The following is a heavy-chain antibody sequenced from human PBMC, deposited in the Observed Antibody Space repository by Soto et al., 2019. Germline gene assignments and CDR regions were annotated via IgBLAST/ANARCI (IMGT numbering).Heavy chain of an antibody. CDR2: IIPNYNTV. J-gene: IGHJ4*02. CDR1: EGTFNSYA. V-gene: IGHV1-69*01. CDR3: ASGASRWYPYFFDS. D-gene: IGHD6-13*01. Sequence: QAQVVQSGAEVRKPGSSVKLSCKASEGTFNSYAIAWVRQAPGQGLEWMGGIIPNYNTVNYAQKFQDRVTITAEDSTNTVYMELSSLSSDDTAVYFCASGASRWYPYFFDSWAQGTLVTVSS.